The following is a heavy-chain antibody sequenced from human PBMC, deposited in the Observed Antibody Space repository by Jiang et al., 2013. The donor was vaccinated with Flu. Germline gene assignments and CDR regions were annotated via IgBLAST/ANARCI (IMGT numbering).Heavy chain of an antibody. D-gene: IGHD2-15*01. CDR2: IYSSGSP. Sequence: GPGLVKPSQTLSLTCTVSGGSISSDRYCWSWIRQSAGKGLEWIGRIYSSGSPNYNPSLRSRVTISIDTSKKQFSLNLNSVTAADTAVYYCARVPRREDNFGNPIFYGVDVWGQGATVTVSS. V-gene: IGHV4-61*02. J-gene: IGHJ6*02. CDR3: ARVPRREDNFGNPIFYGVDV. CDR1: GGSISSDRYC.